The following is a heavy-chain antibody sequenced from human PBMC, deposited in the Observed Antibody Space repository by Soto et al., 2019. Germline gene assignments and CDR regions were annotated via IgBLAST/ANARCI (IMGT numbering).Heavy chain of an antibody. CDR2: IGTAGDP. CDR3: ARAGYDSSGYYFYAMDV. J-gene: IGHJ6*02. D-gene: IGHD3-22*01. Sequence: GGSLRLSCVASGFILSGYDMHWVRQATGEGLEWVSAIGTAGDPYYLGSVKGRFTISRGNAENSVYLQMNSLRAGDTAVYYCARAGYDSSGYYFYAMDVWGPGTTVTVSS. V-gene: IGHV3-13*05. CDR1: GFILSGYD.